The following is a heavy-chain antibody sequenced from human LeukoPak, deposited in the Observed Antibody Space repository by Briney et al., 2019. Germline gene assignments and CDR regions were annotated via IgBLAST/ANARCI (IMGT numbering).Heavy chain of an antibody. V-gene: IGHV4-59*08. CDR3: ARHYYDSSGYYYDFDY. D-gene: IGHD3-22*01. CDR1: GDSISGYF. CDR2: IYYTGST. J-gene: IGHJ4*02. Sequence: SETLSLTCTVSGDSISGYFWSWIRQPPGKGLEYMGYIYYTGSTDYNPSLKSRITISVDTSRNQFSLNLSSVTAADTAIYYCARHYYDSSGYYYDFDYWGQGTLVTVSS.